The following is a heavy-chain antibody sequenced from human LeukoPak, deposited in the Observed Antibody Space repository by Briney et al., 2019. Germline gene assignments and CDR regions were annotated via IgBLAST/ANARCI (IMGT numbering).Heavy chain of an antibody. CDR2: VYYSGST. CDR3: ARSYCSTTTCYAVGAFDI. J-gene: IGHJ3*02. V-gene: IGHV4-39*01. D-gene: IGHD2-2*01. CDR1: GGSISSSSYY. Sequence: PSETLSLTCTVSGGSISSSSYYWGWIRQPPGKGLEWIGSVYYSGSTYYNPSLKSRVTISVDTSKSQFSLKLSSVTAADTAVYYCARSYCSTTTCYAVGAFDIWGQGTLVTVSS.